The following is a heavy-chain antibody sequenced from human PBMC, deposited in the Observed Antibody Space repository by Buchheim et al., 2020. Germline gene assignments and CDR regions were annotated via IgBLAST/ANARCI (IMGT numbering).Heavy chain of an antibody. CDR1: GFTVNSNY. CDR3: ARGSTTGWYGFDY. V-gene: IGHV3-66*02. Sequence: QLVESGGGLVQPGGSLRLSCAASGFTVNSNYMNWIRQAPGKGLEWVSVIYSGGDIYYADSVRGRFSISRDIARNMVNLEMNSLTVEDTAVYYCARGSTTGWYGFDYWGQGTL. J-gene: IGHJ4*02. D-gene: IGHD6-19*01. CDR2: IYSGGDI.